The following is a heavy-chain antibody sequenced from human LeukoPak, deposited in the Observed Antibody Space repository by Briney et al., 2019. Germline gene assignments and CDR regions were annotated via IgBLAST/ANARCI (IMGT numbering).Heavy chain of an antibody. CDR2: IYHSGST. CDR1: GGSISSYY. V-gene: IGHV4-59*12. CDR3: ARVGTNGYFDY. Sequence: PSETLSLTCTVSGGSISSYYWSWIRQPPGKGLEWIGYIYHSGSTYYNPSLKSRVTISVDRSKNQFSLKLSSVTAADTAVYYCARVGTNGYFDYWGQGTLVTVSS. J-gene: IGHJ4*02. D-gene: IGHD2-2*01.